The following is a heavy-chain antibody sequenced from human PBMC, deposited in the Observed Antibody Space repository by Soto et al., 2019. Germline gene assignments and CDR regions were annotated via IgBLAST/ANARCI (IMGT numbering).Heavy chain of an antibody. CDR1: GDSVPSNSAA. J-gene: IGHJ6*02. V-gene: IGHV6-1*01. CDR2: TYYRSKWYN. D-gene: IGHD3-3*01. Sequence: SQTLSLTCAISGDSVPSNSAAWNWIRQSPSRGLEWLGRTYYRSKWYNDYAVSVKSRITINPDTSKNQFSLQLNSVTPEDTAVYYCARGAYYDFWRKNYYGMDVWGQGTTVTVSS. CDR3: ARGAYYDFWRKNYYGMDV.